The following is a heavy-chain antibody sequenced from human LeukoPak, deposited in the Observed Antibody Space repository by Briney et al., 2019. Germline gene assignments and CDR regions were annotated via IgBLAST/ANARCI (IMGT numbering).Heavy chain of an antibody. Sequence: GGSLRLSCAASGFTFSSYWMSWVRQAPGKGLEWVANIKQDGSEKYYVDSVKGRFTISRDNAKNSLYLQMNSLRAEDTAVYYCARDGWVNDYGDYGEDYWDQGTLVTVSS. CDR3: ARDGWVNDYGDYGEDY. J-gene: IGHJ4*02. CDR1: GFTFSSYW. D-gene: IGHD4-17*01. CDR2: IKQDGSEK. V-gene: IGHV3-7*01.